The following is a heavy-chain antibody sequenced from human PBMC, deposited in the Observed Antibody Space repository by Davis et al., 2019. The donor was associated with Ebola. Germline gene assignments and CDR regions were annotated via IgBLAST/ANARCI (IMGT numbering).Heavy chain of an antibody. V-gene: IGHV4-34*01. J-gene: IGHJ4*02. CDR2: INHSGST. D-gene: IGHD6-19*01. CDR3: ARHLEVAGIVDYFDY. CDR1: GGSFSGYY. Sequence: PSETLSLTCAVYGGSFSGYYWSWIRQPPGKGLEWIGEINHSGSTNYNPSLKSRVTISVDTSKNQFSLKLSSVTAADTAVYYCARHLEVAGIVDYFDYWAREPWSPSPQ.